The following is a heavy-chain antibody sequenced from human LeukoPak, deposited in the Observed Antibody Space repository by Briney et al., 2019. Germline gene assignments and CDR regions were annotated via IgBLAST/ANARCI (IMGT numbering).Heavy chain of an antibody. Sequence: GGSLRLSYAASGFTFSSYEMNWVPKAPGKGLEGVSYISSSDSTIYYADSVKGRFTISRDNAKNSLYLQMNSLRAGDTAVYYCARGGYSSTLYGRYQHWGQGTLVTVSP. CDR3: ARGGYSSTLYGRYQH. CDR1: GFTFSSYE. CDR2: ISSSDSTI. J-gene: IGHJ1*01. V-gene: IGHV3-48*03. D-gene: IGHD6-13*01.